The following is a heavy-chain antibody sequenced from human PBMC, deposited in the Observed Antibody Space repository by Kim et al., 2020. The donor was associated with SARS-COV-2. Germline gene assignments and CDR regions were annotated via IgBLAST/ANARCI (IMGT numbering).Heavy chain of an antibody. CDR2: IDPSDSYT. J-gene: IGHJ3*02. V-gene: IGHV5-10-1*01. Sequence: GESLKISCKGSGYSFTSYWISWVCQMPGKGLEWMGRIDPSDSYTNYSPSFQGHVTISADKSISTAYLQWSSLKASDTAMYYCASPIAVAGITPGGDDAFDIWGQGTMVTVSS. CDR3: ASPIAVAGITPGGDDAFDI. D-gene: IGHD6-19*01. CDR1: GYSFTSYW.